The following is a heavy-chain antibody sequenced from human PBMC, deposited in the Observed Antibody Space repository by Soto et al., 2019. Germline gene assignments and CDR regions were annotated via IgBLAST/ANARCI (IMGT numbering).Heavy chain of an antibody. Sequence: SVKVSCKASGGTFSSYAISWVRQAPGQGLEWMGGIIPIFGTANYAQKFQGRVTITADESTSTAYMELSSLRSEDTAVYYCARGKSEMATMNYYYYGMDVWGQGTTVTVSS. CDR2: IIPIFGTA. CDR3: ARGKSEMATMNYYYYGMDV. D-gene: IGHD5-12*01. CDR1: GGTFSSYA. V-gene: IGHV1-69*13. J-gene: IGHJ6*02.